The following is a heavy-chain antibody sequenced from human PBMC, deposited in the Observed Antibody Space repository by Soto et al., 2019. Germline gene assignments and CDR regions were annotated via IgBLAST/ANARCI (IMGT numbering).Heavy chain of an antibody. CDR3: VREVRRSRNLFDY. Sequence: QLQLQESGPGLVKPSETLSLTCTVSGGSISSSSYYWGWIRQPPGKGLEWIGSIYYSGSTYYNPSLKSRVTISVDTSKNQFSLKLSSVTAADTAVYYCVREVRRSRNLFDYWGQGTLVTVSS. CDR2: IYYSGST. V-gene: IGHV4-39*01. CDR1: GGSISSSSYY. J-gene: IGHJ4*02.